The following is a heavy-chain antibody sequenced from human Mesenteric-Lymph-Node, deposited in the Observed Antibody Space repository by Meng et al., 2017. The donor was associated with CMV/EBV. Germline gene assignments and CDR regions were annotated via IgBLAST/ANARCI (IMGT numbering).Heavy chain of an antibody. CDR2: NNHSGST. D-gene: IGHD4-23*01. V-gene: IGHV4-34*01. J-gene: IGHJ4*02. Sequence: QVQPQQWGAGPWNPAATLSLTCPGYGGSFRGYYWSWIRQPPGKGLEWIGENNHSGSTNYNPSLKSRVTISVDTSKNQFSLKLSSVTAADTAVYYCARHQRWLKSEGGFNYWGQGTLVTVSS. CDR3: ARHQRWLKSEGGFNY. CDR1: GGSFRGYY.